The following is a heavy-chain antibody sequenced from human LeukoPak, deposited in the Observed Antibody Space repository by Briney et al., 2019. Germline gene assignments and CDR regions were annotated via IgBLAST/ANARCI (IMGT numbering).Heavy chain of an antibody. CDR2: IYYSGST. J-gene: IGHJ4*02. CDR1: GDSLISGGYY. Sequence: SETLSLTCTVFGDSLISGGYYWGWVRQHPGTGLGWIGYIYYSGSTYYNPSLKSRVTISVDTSKNQFSLRLNSVTAADTAVYYCARDSTSGNIIDYWGQGTLVTVSS. CDR3: ARDSTSGNIIDY. V-gene: IGHV4-31*03. D-gene: IGHD3-10*01.